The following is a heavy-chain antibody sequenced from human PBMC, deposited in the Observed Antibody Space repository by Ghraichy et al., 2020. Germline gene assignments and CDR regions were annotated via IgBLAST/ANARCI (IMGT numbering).Heavy chain of an antibody. CDR2: IYYGGTT. CDR1: GGSLSSSGYY. Sequence: ETLSLTCTVSGGSLSSSGYYWGWIRQPPGKGLEWIGSIYYGGTTYYNPSLQSRVTISVDTSKNQFSLRLSSVTAADTAVFYCARLPFSSRGWFDPWGQGTLVTVSA. J-gene: IGHJ5*02. V-gene: IGHV4-39*01. D-gene: IGHD6-13*01. CDR3: ARLPFSSRGWFDP.